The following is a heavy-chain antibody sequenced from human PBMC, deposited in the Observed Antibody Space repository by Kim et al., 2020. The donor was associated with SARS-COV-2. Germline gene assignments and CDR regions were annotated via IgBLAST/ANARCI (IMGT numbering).Heavy chain of an antibody. CDR3: ARDAHMSVWYGVLDY. V-gene: IGHV3-23*01. D-gene: IGHD6-19*01. Sequence: ADTVKGWFTIHRANSKNTLHLQMNSLRAEDTAVYYCARDAHMSVWYGVLDYWGQGTLVTVSS. J-gene: IGHJ4*02.